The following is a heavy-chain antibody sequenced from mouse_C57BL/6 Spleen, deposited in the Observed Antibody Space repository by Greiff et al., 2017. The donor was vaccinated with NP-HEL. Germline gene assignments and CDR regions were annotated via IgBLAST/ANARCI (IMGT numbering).Heavy chain of an antibody. Sequence: VQLQESGPELVKPGASVKISCKASGYAFSSSWMNWVKQRPGKGLEWIGRIYPGDGDTNYNGKFKGKATLTADKSSSTAYMQLSSLTSEDSAVYFCADAMDYWGQGTSVTVSS. CDR3: ADAMDY. CDR1: GYAFSSSW. J-gene: IGHJ4*01. CDR2: IYPGDGDT. V-gene: IGHV1-82*01.